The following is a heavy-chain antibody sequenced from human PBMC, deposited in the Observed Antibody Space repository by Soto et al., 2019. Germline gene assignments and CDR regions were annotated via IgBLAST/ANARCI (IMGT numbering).Heavy chain of an antibody. CDR2: MYHSGNT. CDR1: GGSVSNYY. CDR3: ARYVTAGTYYFDS. J-gene: IGHJ4*02. D-gene: IGHD3-10*01. Sequence: SEPLSLTCNVSGGSVSNYYWSWIRQPPGKGLEWFGHMYHSGNTYSNPSLKSRVTISVDTSKNQFSLRLSSVTAADTAVYFCARYVTAGTYYFDSWGQGTLVT. V-gene: IGHV4-59*02.